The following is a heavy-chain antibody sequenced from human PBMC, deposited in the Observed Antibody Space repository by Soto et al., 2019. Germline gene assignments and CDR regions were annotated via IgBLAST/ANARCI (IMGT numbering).Heavy chain of an antibody. CDR1: GFTFSSYA. D-gene: IGHD2-2*01. J-gene: IGHJ6*02. Sequence: GGSLRLSCAASGFTFSSYAMSWVRQAPGKGLEWVSAISGSGGSTYYADSVKGRFTISRDNSKNTLYLQMNSLRAEDTAVYYCAKTVDCSSTSCQKKYYYYYGMDVWGQGTTVTVSS. V-gene: IGHV3-23*01. CDR3: AKTVDCSSTSCQKKYYYYYGMDV. CDR2: ISGSGGST.